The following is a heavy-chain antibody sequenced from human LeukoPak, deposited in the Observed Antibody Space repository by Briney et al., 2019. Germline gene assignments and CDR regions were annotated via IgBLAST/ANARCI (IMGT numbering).Heavy chain of an antibody. V-gene: IGHV5-51*01. CDR3: ARHETDSSSGY. CDR2: IYPGESDI. J-gene: IGHJ4*02. Sequence: GESLKISCKASGYTFSKYWIGWVRQMPGKGLEWMGIIYPGESDIRYSPSFQGQVTFSADKSISTAYLQWASLKASDTAMYYCARHETDSSSGYWGQGTLVTVSS. CDR1: GYTFSKYW. D-gene: IGHD6-6*01.